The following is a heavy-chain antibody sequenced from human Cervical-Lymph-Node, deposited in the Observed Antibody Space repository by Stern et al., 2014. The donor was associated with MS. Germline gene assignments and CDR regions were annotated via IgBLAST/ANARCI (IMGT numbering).Heavy chain of an antibody. CDR3: ARGRHFDSSGLDY. CDR2: IYISGST. V-gene: IGHV4-59*01. Sequence: QVQLQESGPGLVKPSETLSLTCTVSGGSISSYYWSLIRQPPGQGLEWIGYIYISGSTNYNPSLKSRVTISVDTSKNHFFLKLSSVTAADTAIYYCARGRHFDSSGLDYWGQGTLVTVSS. J-gene: IGHJ4*02. D-gene: IGHD3-22*01. CDR1: GGSISSYY.